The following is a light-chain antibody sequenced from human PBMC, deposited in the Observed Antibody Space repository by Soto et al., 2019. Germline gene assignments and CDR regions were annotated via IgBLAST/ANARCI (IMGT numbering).Light chain of an antibody. V-gene: IGKV3-11*01. Sequence: EIVLTQSPATLYLSPGERATLSCRASQSVSTYLAWYQQKPGQAPSLLIYDASNRATGIPARFSGSGSGTDFTLTISSLEPEDFAVYYCQQRTNWPGTFCQVTKLEIK. CDR1: QSVSTY. J-gene: IGKJ2*01. CDR3: QQRTNWPGT. CDR2: DAS.